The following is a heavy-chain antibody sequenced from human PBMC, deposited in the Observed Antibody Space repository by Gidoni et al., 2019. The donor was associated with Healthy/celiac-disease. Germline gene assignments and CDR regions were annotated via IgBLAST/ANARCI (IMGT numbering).Heavy chain of an antibody. J-gene: IGHJ4*02. D-gene: IGHD1-1*01. CDR1: GFTSRDYA. V-gene: IGHV3-49*05. Sequence: EVQLVESVGGLVKPGRSLTLSCTASGFTSRDYAMSWFRQAPGKGLAWVGFIRSKAYGRTTEYAASVKGRFTITRDDSKSIAYLQMNSLKAEETAVYYCTRELERRSYYFDYWGQGTLVTVSS. CDR2: IRSKAYGRTT. CDR3: TRELERRSYYFDY.